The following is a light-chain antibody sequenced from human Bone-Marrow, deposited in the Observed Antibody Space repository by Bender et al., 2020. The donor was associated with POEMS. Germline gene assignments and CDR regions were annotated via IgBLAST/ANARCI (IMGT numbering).Light chain of an antibody. J-gene: IGLJ2*01. V-gene: IGLV3-1*01. CDR3: QSWVSNTAV. CDR2: QDT. CDR1: KLGEEY. Sequence: SYELTQPPSVSVSPGQTATITCSGEKLGEEYACWFQKKPGQSPVLVIYQDTKRPSGIPERFSGSTSGNSASLTISGTQTMDEADYYCQSWVSNTAVFGGGTKLTVL.